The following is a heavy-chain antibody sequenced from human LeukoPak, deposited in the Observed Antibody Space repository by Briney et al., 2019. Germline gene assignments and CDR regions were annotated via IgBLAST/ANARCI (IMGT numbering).Heavy chain of an antibody. D-gene: IGHD2-8*02. J-gene: IGHJ4*02. CDR2: IYYDGYP. CDR3: AGTELGYCTVTGCPLES. Sequence: SETLSLTCNVSGASLSSYFWSWIRQPPGKGLEWIGYIYYDGYPNYSPSLRSRITISVEKSKSQFSLNLRSVTAADTALYFCAGTELGYCTVTGCPLESWGQGTLVAVSS. CDR1: GASLSSYF. V-gene: IGHV4-59*01.